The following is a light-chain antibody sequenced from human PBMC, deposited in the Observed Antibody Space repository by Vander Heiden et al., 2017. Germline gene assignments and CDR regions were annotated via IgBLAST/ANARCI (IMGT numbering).Light chain of an antibody. Sequence: SSDLTQPPSVSVSPGQTARIICSGDALPKQYAYWYQQRPGQAPVVVIYKDSERPSGIPERFSGASSGTIVTLTISGVQAEDEADYYCQSADSSGTYWVFGGGTKLTVL. CDR3: QSADSSGTYWV. J-gene: IGLJ3*02. CDR2: KDS. V-gene: IGLV3-25*03. CDR1: ALPKQY.